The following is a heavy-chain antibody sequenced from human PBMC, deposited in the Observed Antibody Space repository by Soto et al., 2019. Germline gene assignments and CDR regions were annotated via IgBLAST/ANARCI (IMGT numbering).Heavy chain of an antibody. CDR3: ARSVRGGYRSLNGMDV. CDR1: GGTFSSYA. D-gene: IGHD5-18*01. CDR2: IIPIFGTA. Sequence: QVQLVQSGAEVKKPGSSVKVSCKASGGTFSSYAISWVRQAPGQGLEWMGGIIPIFGTANYAQKFQGRVTITADKSTSTAYMELRSLRSEDTAVYYCARSVRGGYRSLNGMDVWGQGTTVTVSS. J-gene: IGHJ6*02. V-gene: IGHV1-69*06.